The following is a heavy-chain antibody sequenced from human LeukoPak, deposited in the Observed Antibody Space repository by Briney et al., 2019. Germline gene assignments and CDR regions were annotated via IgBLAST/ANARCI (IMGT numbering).Heavy chain of an antibody. V-gene: IGHV1-69*01. Sequence: SVKVSCKASGGTFSSYAISWVRQAPGQGLEWMGGIIPIFGTANYAQKFQGRVTITADESTSTAYMELSSLRSEDTAVHYCARGSTSTPAGNWFDPWGQGTLVTVSS. D-gene: IGHD2-2*01. CDR2: IIPIFGTA. CDR3: ARGSTSTPAGNWFDP. J-gene: IGHJ5*02. CDR1: GGTFSSYA.